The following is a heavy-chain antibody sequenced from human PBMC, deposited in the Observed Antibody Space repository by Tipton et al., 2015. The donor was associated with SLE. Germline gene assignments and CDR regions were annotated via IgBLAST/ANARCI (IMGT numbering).Heavy chain of an antibody. CDR1: GDSISNNNYY. V-gene: IGHV4-39*07. CDR3: GRAIGVHYFHA. CDR2: INYSGTT. J-gene: IGHJ4*02. Sequence: TLSLTCTISGDSISNNNYYWGWIRQPPGEGLELIGNINYSGTTYYNPSLKTRVTISVDASKTQFSLRLTSMTAADTAVYYCGRAIGVHYFHAWGQGTLVTVSS. D-gene: IGHD2-21*01.